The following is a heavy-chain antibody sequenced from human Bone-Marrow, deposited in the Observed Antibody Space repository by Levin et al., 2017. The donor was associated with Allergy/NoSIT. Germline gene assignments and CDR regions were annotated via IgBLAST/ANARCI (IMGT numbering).Heavy chain of an antibody. CDR2: VSLSGART. CDR3: ARRGFPTAPEYYIDC. V-gene: IGHV3-23*01. CDR1: GFTFDSYA. D-gene: IGHD2-2*01. Sequence: GESLKISCAASGFTFDSYAMSWVRQAPGKGLAWVSSVSLSGARTDYADSVKGRFTISRDNSKNTLSLQMNGLRPEDTAVYYCARRGFPTAPEYYIDCWGQGALVTVSS. J-gene: IGHJ4*02.